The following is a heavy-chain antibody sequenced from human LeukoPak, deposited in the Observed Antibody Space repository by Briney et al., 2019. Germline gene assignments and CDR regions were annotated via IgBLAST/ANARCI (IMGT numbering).Heavy chain of an antibody. CDR2: IRYAGNNA. V-gene: IGHV3-30*02. Sequence: GGSLRLSCAASGFSFSNTGMHWVRQAPGKGLEWVVFIRYAGNNAYYADSVKGRFTISRDNSKDKLFLQMDILRPEDTSVYYCAKEYSGNYWSFDFWGQGTLVTVSS. CDR3: AKEYSGNYWSFDF. J-gene: IGHJ4*02. CDR1: GFSFSNTG. D-gene: IGHD5-12*01.